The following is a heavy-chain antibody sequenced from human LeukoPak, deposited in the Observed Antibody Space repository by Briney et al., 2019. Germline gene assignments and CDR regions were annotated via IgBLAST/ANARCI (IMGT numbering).Heavy chain of an antibody. J-gene: IGHJ4*02. CDR1: GGSISSSSYY. Sequence: SETLSLTCTVSGGSISSSSYYWGWIRQPPGKGLEWIGSIYYSGSTYYNPSLKSRVTISVDTSKNQFSLKLSSVTAADTAVYYCARLGGYVYFDYWGQGTLVTVSS. CDR3: ARLGGYVYFDY. V-gene: IGHV4-39*01. D-gene: IGHD5-12*01. CDR2: IYYSGST.